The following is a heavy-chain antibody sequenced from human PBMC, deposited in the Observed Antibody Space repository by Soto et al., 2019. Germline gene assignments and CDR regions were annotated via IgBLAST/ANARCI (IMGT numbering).Heavy chain of an antibody. J-gene: IGHJ4*02. CDR3: ASLAVDTAMVTLDY. D-gene: IGHD5-18*01. Sequence: ASVQVSCKASGYTFTNYGISWVRLAPGQGLEWMGWISAYNGNTNYAQKFQGRVTITADESTSTAYMELSSLRSEDTAVYYCASLAVDTAMVTLDYWGQGTLVTVSS. V-gene: IGHV1-18*01. CDR1: GYTFTNYG. CDR2: ISAYNGNT.